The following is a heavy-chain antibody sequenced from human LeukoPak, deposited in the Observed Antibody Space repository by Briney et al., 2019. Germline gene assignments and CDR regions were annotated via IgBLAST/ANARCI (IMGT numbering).Heavy chain of an antibody. J-gene: IGHJ3*02. CDR1: GYSFTSYW. Sequence: GESLKISCKGSGYSFTSYWIGWVRQMPGKGLEWMGIIYPGDSDTRYSPSFQGQVTISADKSISTAYLQWSSLKALDTAMYYCAIPVHYGDYEVYAFDIWGQGTTVTVSS. V-gene: IGHV5-51*01. CDR2: IYPGDSDT. CDR3: AIPVHYGDYEVYAFDI. D-gene: IGHD4-17*01.